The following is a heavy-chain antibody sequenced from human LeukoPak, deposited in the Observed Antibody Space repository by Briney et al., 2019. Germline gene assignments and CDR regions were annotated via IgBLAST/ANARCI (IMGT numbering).Heavy chain of an antibody. CDR1: GGSISSGGYY. J-gene: IGHJ3*02. Sequence: MASETLSLTCTVSGGSISSGGYYWSWIRQHPGKGLEWIGYIYYSGSTYYNPSLKSRVTISVDTSKNQFSLKLSSVTAADTAVYYCARHMLWGLKRPYAFDIWGQGTMVTVSS. CDR3: ARHMLWGLKRPYAFDI. V-gene: IGHV4-31*03. CDR2: IYYSGST. D-gene: IGHD3-10*01.